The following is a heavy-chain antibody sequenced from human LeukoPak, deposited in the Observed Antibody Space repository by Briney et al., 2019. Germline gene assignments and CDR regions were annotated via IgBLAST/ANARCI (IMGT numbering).Heavy chain of an antibody. J-gene: IGHJ4*02. CDR1: GFTFSSYW. D-gene: IGHD3-10*01. Sequence: GGSLRLSCAASGFTFSSYWMSWVRQAPGKGLEWVANIKEDGTEKNYADSVKGRFTISRDNIRNSLYLQMNSPRAEDTAVYYCVREFSGEFDYWGQGTLVTVSS. CDR2: IKEDGTEK. V-gene: IGHV3-7*01. CDR3: VREFSGEFDY.